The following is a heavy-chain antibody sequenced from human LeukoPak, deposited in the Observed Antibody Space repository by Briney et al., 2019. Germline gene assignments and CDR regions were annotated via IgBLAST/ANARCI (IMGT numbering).Heavy chain of an antibody. D-gene: IGHD3-10*01. CDR1: GGSFSGYY. Sequence: SETLSLTCAVYGGSFSGYYWSWLRQPPGKGLEWIGEINHSGSTNYNPSLTSRVTISVDTTKNQFSLKLSSVTAADTAVYYCARPVSGSRGGYYNYWGQGTLVTVSS. CDR2: INHSGST. V-gene: IGHV4-34*01. J-gene: IGHJ4*02. CDR3: ARPVSGSRGGYYNY.